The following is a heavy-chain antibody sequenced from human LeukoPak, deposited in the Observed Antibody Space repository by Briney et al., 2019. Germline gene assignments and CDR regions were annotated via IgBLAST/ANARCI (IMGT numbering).Heavy chain of an antibody. CDR2: ISGDGGST. CDR1: GFTFNNYA. CDR3: ARDPEYSRPYGTFDY. J-gene: IGHJ4*02. V-gene: IGHV3-23*01. D-gene: IGHD2/OR15-2a*01. Sequence: PGGSLRLSCAASGFTFNNYAMSWVRQAPGKGLEWVSAISGDGGSTYYADSVKGRFTISRDNSKNTLYLQMNSLRAEDTALYYCARDPEYSRPYGTFDYWGQGTLVTVSS.